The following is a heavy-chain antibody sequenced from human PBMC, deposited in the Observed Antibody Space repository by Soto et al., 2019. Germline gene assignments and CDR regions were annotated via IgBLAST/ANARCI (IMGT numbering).Heavy chain of an antibody. J-gene: IGHJ6*02. D-gene: IGHD6-13*01. CDR3: AIDVWIAAAGYYYGMDV. CDR2: IYHSGST. V-gene: IGHV4-4*02. Sequence: SETLSLTCAASGGSISSSNSWSWVRAPPRKGLEWIGEIYHSGSTNYNPSLKSRVTISVDTSKNQFSLKLSSVTAADTAVYYCAIDVWIAAAGYYYGMDVWGQGTTVTVSS. CDR1: GGSISSSNS.